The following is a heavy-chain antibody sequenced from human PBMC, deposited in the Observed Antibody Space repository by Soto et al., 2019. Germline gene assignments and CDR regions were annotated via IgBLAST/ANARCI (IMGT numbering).Heavy chain of an antibody. D-gene: IGHD3-22*01. CDR2: INPNSGAT. CDR1: GYTFTDYY. J-gene: IGHJ4*02. CDR3: AGNYYDSSGYYYVDY. V-gene: IGHV1-2*02. Sequence: GASVKVSCKASGYTFTDYYIHWVRQAPGQGLEWMGWINPNSGATNYAQKFQGRVTLTRDTSISTAYMELSRLRSDDTAVYYCAGNYYDSSGYYYVDYWGQGTLVTVSS.